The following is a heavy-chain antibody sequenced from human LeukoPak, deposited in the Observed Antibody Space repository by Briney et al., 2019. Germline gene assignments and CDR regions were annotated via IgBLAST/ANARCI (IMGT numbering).Heavy chain of an antibody. V-gene: IGHV3-23*01. CDR2: ITGSGAHT. Sequence: GGSLRLSCAASGFTFTSYAMSWVRQAPGKGLEWVSAITGSGAHTYYADSVKGRFTISRDNSKNTLYLQMSSLRAEDTAIYYCLKDNYGVGDYWGQGTLVTVSS. CDR1: GFTFTSYA. CDR3: LKDNYGVGDY. J-gene: IGHJ4*02. D-gene: IGHD4-17*01.